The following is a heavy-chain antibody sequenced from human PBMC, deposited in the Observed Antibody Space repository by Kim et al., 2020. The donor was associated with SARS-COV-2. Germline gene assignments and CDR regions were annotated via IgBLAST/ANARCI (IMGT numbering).Heavy chain of an antibody. Sequence: GGSLRLSCAASGFTFDDYAMHWVRQAPGKGLEWVSGISWNSGSIGYADSVKGRFTISRDNAKNSLYLQMNSLRAEDTALYYCAKDSQWLPRGGGMDVRGQGTTVTVSS. V-gene: IGHV3-9*01. CDR1: GFTFDDYA. CDR3: AKDSQWLPRGGGMDV. D-gene: IGHD6-19*01. J-gene: IGHJ6*02. CDR2: ISWNSGSI.